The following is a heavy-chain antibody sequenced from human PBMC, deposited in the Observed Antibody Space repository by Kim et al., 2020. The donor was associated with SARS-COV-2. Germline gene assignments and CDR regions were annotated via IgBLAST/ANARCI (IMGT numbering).Heavy chain of an antibody. CDR1: GGTFSSYA. CDR2: IIPILGIA. CDR3: ASGYCSGGSCSPGNY. V-gene: IGHV1-69*04. J-gene: IGHJ4*02. D-gene: IGHD2-15*01. Sequence: SVKVSCKASGGTFSSYAISWVRQAPGQGLEWMGRIIPILGIANYAQKFQGRVTITADKSTSTAYMELSSLRSEDTAVYYCASGYCSGGSCSPGNYWGQGTLVTVSS.